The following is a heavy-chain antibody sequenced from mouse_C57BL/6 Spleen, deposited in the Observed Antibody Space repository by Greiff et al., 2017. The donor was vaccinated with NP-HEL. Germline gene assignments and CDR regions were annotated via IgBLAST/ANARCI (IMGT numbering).Heavy chain of an antibody. D-gene: IGHD2-4*01. J-gene: IGHJ2*01. CDR1: GFNIKDDY. CDR3: TTGGDYDLFDY. V-gene: IGHV14-4*01. Sequence: EVMLVESGAELVRPGASVKLSCTASGFNIKDDYMHWVKQRPEQGLEWIGWIDPENGDTEYASKFQGKATITADTSSNTAYLQLSSLTSEDTAVYYCTTGGDYDLFDYWGQGTTLTVSS. CDR2: IDPENGDT.